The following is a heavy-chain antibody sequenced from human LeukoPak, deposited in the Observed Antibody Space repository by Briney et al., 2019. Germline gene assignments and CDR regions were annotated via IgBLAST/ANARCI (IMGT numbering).Heavy chain of an antibody. V-gene: IGHV3-7*01. CDR3: ARDQEGVAGSGYGMDV. J-gene: IGHJ6*02. CDR2: IRQDGSEK. Sequence: PGGSLRLSCAASGFTFSSSWMSWVRQAPGKGLEWVANIRQDGSEKYYADSVKGRFTISRDNSKNTLYLQMNSLRAEDTAVYYCARDQEGVAGSGYGMDVWGQGTTVTVSS. D-gene: IGHD6-19*01. CDR1: GFTFSSSW.